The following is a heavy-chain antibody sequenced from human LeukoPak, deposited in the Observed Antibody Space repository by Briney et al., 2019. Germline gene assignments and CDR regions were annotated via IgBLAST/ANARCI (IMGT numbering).Heavy chain of an antibody. CDR2: IIPIFGTA. CDR1: GYTFTSYG. CDR3: ARVRRDDILTGSFDY. Sequence: SVKVSCKASGYTFTSYGLSWVRQAPGQGLEWMGGIIPIFGTANYAQKFQGRVTITADKSTSTAYMELSSLRSEDTAVYYCARVRRDDILTGSFDYWGQGTLVTVSS. J-gene: IGHJ4*02. V-gene: IGHV1-69*06. D-gene: IGHD3-9*01.